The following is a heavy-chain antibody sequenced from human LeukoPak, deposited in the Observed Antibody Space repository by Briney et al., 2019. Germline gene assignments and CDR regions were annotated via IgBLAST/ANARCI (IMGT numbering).Heavy chain of an antibody. J-gene: IGHJ5*02. CDR1: GGSISSSSYY. CDR2: IYYSGST. Sequence: PSETLSLTCTVSGGSISSSSYYWGWIRQPPGKGLEWIGSIYYSGSTYYNPSLKSRVAISVDTSKNQFSLKLSSVTAADTAVYYCARGVAYYDILAWFDPWGQGTLVTVSS. V-gene: IGHV4-39*01. D-gene: IGHD3-9*01. CDR3: ARGVAYYDILAWFDP.